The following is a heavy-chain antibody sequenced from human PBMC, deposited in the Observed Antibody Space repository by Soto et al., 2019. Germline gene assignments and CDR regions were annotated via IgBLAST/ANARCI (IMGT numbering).Heavy chain of an antibody. Sequence: PWGSLLLSGAASGLTFSSYAMRLVRQASGQGLEWVSAISGSGGSTYYADSVKGGFTISRDNSKNTLYLQMNSLRAEDTDVYYCVKDIVVGVAATLGFFDYWGQGTLVTVSS. CDR2: ISGSGGST. V-gene: IGHV3-23*01. D-gene: IGHD2-15*01. CDR1: GLTFSSYA. J-gene: IGHJ4*02. CDR3: VKDIVVGVAATLGFFDY.